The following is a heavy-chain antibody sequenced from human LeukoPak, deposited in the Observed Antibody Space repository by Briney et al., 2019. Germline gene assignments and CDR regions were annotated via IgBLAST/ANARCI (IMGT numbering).Heavy chain of an antibody. J-gene: IGHJ6*03. V-gene: IGHV3-48*03. CDR3: ARAKGRFGDVVFYYYYYYMDV. Sequence: GGSLRLSCAASGFTFSSYEMNWVRQAPGKGLEWVSYISSSGSTIYYADSVKGRFTISRDNAKNSLYLQMNSLRAEDTAVYYCARAKGRFGDVVFYYYYYYMDVWGKGTTVTVSS. CDR2: ISSSGSTI. D-gene: IGHD3-10*01. CDR1: GFTFSSYE.